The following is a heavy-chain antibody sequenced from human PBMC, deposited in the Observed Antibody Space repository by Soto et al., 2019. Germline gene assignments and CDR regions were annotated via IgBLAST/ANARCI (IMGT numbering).Heavy chain of an antibody. J-gene: IGHJ6*02. D-gene: IGHD3-16*01. CDR2: INHSGST. Sequence: ASETLSLTRAVYGGSFSGYSWSWIRQPPGKGQEWIGEINHSGSTYYNPSLKSRGTISVDTSKNEFSLKVTSVTAADTAVYYCARDGAVPYGMDVWGHGTAVTVSS. CDR3: ARDGAVPYGMDV. V-gene: IGHV4-34*09. CDR1: GGSFSGYS.